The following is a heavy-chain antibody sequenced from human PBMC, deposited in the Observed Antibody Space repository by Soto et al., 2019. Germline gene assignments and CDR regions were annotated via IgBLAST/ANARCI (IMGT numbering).Heavy chain of an antibody. J-gene: IGHJ4*02. Sequence: QVQLQESGPVLVRPSETLSLTCTVSGGPMDHCWSWVRQPPGKGLEWIRALYHSGGTNYNPSLKTRVTISVDKYKNQFFLMLTAMTASDKAVYYFMQNGRYNLKYWSQGTLVTVSS. CDR3: MQNGRYNLKY. V-gene: IGHV4-4*02. CDR2: LYHSGGT. D-gene: IGHD6-19*01. CDR1: GGPMDHC.